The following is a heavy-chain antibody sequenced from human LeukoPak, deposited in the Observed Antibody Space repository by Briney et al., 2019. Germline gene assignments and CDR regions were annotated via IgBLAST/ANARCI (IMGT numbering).Heavy chain of an antibody. CDR2: IYPKTGGT. CDR3: ARSRIVGAQDYGMDV. CDR1: GYTFTGYY. V-gene: IGHV1-2*02. D-gene: IGHD1-26*01. J-gene: IGHJ6*02. Sequence: ASVKVSCKASGYTFTGYYLHWVRQAPGQGLEWMGWIYPKTGGTSYAQKFQGRVNMTRDTSISTAYVELSRLRSDDTAVYYCARSRIVGAQDYGMDVWGQGTTVTVSS.